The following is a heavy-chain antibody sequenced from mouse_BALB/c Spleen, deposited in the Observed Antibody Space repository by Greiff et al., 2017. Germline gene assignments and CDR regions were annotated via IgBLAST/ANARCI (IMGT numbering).Heavy chain of an antibody. Sequence: EVKLMESGPGLVKPSQSLSLTCSVTGYSITSGFYWNWIRQFPGNKLEWMGYISYDGSNNYNPSLKNRISITRDTSKNQFFLKLNSVTTEDTATYYCARWDDYDPFDYWGQGTTLTVSS. CDR2: ISYDGSN. V-gene: IGHV3-6*02. D-gene: IGHD2-4*01. J-gene: IGHJ2*01. CDR1: GYSITSGFY. CDR3: ARWDDYDPFDY.